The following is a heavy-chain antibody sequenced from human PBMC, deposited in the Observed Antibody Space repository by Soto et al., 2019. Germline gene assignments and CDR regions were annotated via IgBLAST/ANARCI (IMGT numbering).Heavy chain of an antibody. CDR3: ATYPVPYYDFWSGDAFDI. D-gene: IGHD3-3*01. CDR2: ISGYNGNT. CDR1: GYTLASYV. V-gene: IGHV1-18*01. J-gene: IGHJ3*02. Sequence: ASVKVSCKASGYTLASYVLTWVRQAPGQGLEWMGWISGYNGNTKYAQKLQGRVTMTTDTSTSTAYMELRSLRSDDTAVYYCATYPVPYYDFWSGDAFDIWGQGTMVTVPS.